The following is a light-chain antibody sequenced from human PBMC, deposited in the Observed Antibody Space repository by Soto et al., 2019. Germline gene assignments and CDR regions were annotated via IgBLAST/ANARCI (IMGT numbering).Light chain of an antibody. CDR2: DAS. CDR3: QQYNSYSWT. J-gene: IGKJ1*01. CDR1: QSVSNY. Sequence: DIQITQSPSTLSSSLGDRVTITCRASQSVSNYLAWYQQKPGKAPKLLIYDASSLESGVPSRFSGSGSGTDFTLSISSLQPDDFGTYYCQQYNSYSWTFGQGTKVDIK. V-gene: IGKV1-5*01.